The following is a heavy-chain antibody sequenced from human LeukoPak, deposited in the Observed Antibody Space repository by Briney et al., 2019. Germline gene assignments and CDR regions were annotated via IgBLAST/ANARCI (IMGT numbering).Heavy chain of an antibody. Sequence: PSETLSLTCAVYGGSFSGYYWSWIRQPPGKGLEWIGEINHSGSTNYNPSLKSRVTISVDTSKNQFSLKLSSVTAADTAVYYCARGDESYYYFDYWGQGTLVTVSS. V-gene: IGHV4-34*01. CDR1: GGSFSGYY. CDR3: ARGDESYYYFDY. D-gene: IGHD1-26*01. J-gene: IGHJ4*02. CDR2: INHSGST.